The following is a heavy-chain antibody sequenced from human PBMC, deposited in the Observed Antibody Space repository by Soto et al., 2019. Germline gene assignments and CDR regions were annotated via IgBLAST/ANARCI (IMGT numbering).Heavy chain of an antibody. D-gene: IGHD2-2*01. V-gene: IGHV3-33*01. CDR3: ARMGCSSTSCPDAFDI. J-gene: IGHJ3*02. CDR2: VGYDGSKK. Sequence: QVQLVESGGGVVQPGRSLRLSCAASGFTFSSYGMHWVRQAPGKGLEWVAVVGYDGSKKYYADSVQGRFTISRDNSKTSLYLHMNSLRAEDTGVYYCARMGCSSTSCPDAFDIWGQGTMVTASS. CDR1: GFTFSSYG.